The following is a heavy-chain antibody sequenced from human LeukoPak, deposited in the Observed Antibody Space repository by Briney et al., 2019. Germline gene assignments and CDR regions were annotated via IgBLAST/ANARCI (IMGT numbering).Heavy chain of an antibody. CDR3: ARDLTLYYYDSSGIGY. D-gene: IGHD3-22*01. V-gene: IGHV3-7*01. Sequence: GALRLSCAASGFTFSSYWMSWVRQAPGKGLEWVANIKQDGSEKYYVDSVKGRFTISRDNAKNSLYLQMNSLGAEDTAVYYCARDLTLYYYDSSGIGYWGQGTLVTVSS. CDR1: GFTFSSYW. J-gene: IGHJ4*02. CDR2: IKQDGSEK.